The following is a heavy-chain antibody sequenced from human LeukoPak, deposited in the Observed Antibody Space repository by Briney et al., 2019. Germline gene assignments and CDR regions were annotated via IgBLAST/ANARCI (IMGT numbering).Heavy chain of an antibody. CDR1: GYTFTTYW. Sequence: GESLKISCKASGYTFTTYWIGWVRQMPGKGLEWMGVIWPGDSDTRYSPSFQGQVTISVDKSITTAYLQWSSLKASDSAMYYCARPRKGDWFEPWGQETLVTAS. J-gene: IGHJ5*02. CDR2: IWPGDSDT. D-gene: IGHD3-16*01. CDR3: ARPRKGDWFEP. V-gene: IGHV5-51*01.